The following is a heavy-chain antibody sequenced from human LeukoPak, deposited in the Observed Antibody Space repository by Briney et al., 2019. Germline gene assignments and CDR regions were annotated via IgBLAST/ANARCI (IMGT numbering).Heavy chain of an antibody. CDR2: INPNSGGT. CDR3: AKEGGYCSSGTCYPWWFDP. J-gene: IGHJ5*02. Sequence: ASVKVSCKASGYTFTGYYVHWVRQAPGQGIEWMGWINPNSGGTNYAQKFQGRVTMTRDTSISTAYTELSRLRSDDTAVCYCAKEGGYCSSGTCYPWWFDPWGQGTLVTVSS. V-gene: IGHV1-2*02. D-gene: IGHD2-15*01. CDR1: GYTFTGYY.